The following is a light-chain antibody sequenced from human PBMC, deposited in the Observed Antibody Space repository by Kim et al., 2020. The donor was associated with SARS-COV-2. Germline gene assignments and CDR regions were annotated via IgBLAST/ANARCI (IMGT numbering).Light chain of an antibody. CDR3: HQYVYSPWT. V-gene: IGKV3-20*01. Sequence: PPGERATLSCRASESIRNNYIAWYQQKRGQAPRVLIYGASTRATGIPDRFCGSGSGTDFTLTVSRLEPEDSAVYYCHQYVYSPWTFGQGTKVDIK. CDR2: GAS. J-gene: IGKJ1*01. CDR1: ESIRNNY.